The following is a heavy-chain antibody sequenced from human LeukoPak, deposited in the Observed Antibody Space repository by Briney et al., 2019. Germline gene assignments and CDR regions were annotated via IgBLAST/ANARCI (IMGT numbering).Heavy chain of an antibody. CDR2: ISGSGGST. V-gene: IGHV3-23*01. D-gene: IGHD3-9*01. CDR1: GFTFSSYA. CDR3: ARDPNLTGYYDY. J-gene: IGHJ4*02. Sequence: RGSLRLSCAASGFTFSSYAMSWVRQAPGKGLEWVSTISGSGGSTYYADSVRGRFTISRDNSKNTLYLQMNSLRAEDTAVYYCARDPNLTGYYDYWGQGTLVTVSS.